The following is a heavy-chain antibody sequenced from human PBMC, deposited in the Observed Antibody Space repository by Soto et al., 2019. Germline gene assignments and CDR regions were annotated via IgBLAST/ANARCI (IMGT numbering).Heavy chain of an antibody. V-gene: IGHV4-59*01. CDR1: GGSISSYY. D-gene: IGHD2-15*01. Sequence: PSETLSLTCTVSGGSISSYYWSWIRQPPGKGLEWIGYIYYSGSTNYNPSLKSRVTISVDTSKNQFSLKLSSVTAADTAVYYCARNPCGGSGGSCYSGGYYYYYSGMDVWGQGTTVTAP. CDR3: ARNPCGGSGGSCYSGGYYYYYSGMDV. J-gene: IGHJ6*02. CDR2: IYYSGST.